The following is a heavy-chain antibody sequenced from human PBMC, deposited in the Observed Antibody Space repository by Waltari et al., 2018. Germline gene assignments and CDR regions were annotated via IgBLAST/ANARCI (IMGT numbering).Heavy chain of an antibody. CDR2: GETGSGEP. V-gene: IGHV1-69-2*01. J-gene: IGHJ4*02. Sequence: EVQLVQSGAEVKKPGATVKISCKASGYTFTDYYMHWVQQAPGKGLEWMGRGETGSGEPIYGNKFQGKIPLSRDTSTDTAYMEMGCLRSGNTAAYYCAAHDCGVDGYGYSFDYWGQGTLVTVSS. CDR1: GYTFTDYY. CDR3: AAHDCGVDGYGYSFDY. D-gene: IGHD2-21*01.